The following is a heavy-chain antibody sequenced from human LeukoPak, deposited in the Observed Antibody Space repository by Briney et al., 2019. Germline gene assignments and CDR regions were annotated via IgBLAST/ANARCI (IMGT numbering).Heavy chain of an antibody. CDR3: AGERHDYGDYVSSDY. V-gene: IGHV4-34*01. Sequence: PSETLSLTCAVYGGSFSGYYWSWIRQPPGKGLEWIGEINHSGSTNYNPSLKSRIPISVDTSKNQFSLKLSSVTAADTAVYYCAGERHDYGDYVSSDYWGQGTLVTVSS. J-gene: IGHJ4*02. D-gene: IGHD4-17*01. CDR1: GGSFSGYY. CDR2: INHSGST.